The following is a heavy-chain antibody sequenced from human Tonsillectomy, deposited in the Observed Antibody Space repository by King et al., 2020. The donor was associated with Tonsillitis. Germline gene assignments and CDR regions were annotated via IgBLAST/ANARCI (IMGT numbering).Heavy chain of an antibody. V-gene: IGHV4-38-2*02. Sequence: QLQESGPGLVKPSETLSLTCSVSGYSISIGYYWVWIRQHPGKGLEWIGSINHSGGTYYNPSLKSRVTISVDTSKNQFSLKLSSVTAADTAVYYCARDPSYSSSWYAGYFQHWGQGTLVTVSS. CDR3: ARDPSYSSSWYAGYFQH. CDR2: INHSGGT. J-gene: IGHJ1*01. CDR1: GYSISIGYY. D-gene: IGHD6-13*01.